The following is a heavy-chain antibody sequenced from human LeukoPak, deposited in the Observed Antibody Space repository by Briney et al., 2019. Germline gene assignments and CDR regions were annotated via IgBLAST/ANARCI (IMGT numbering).Heavy chain of an antibody. D-gene: IGHD3-16*01. J-gene: IGHJ6*02. CDR3: AKNNWSVFSRGVFYYYAMDV. Sequence: TGGSLRLSCAASGFTFSSYAMSWVRQAPGRGLEWVSSISTTSYTYYSDSVKGRFTISRDNSKNTLYLQTTSLRAEDTAVYYCAKNNWSVFSRGVFYYYAMDVWGQGTTVTVSS. CDR1: GFTFSSYA. CDR2: ISTTSYT. V-gene: IGHV3-23*01.